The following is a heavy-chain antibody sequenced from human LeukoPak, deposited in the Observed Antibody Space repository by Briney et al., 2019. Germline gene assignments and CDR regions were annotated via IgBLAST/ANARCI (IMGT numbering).Heavy chain of an antibody. CDR1: GGSFSGYY. V-gene: IGHV4-34*01. CDR3: ARGGYYGSGNDFRFDP. Sequence: SETLSLTCAVYGGSFSGYYWSWIRQPPGKGLEWIGEINYSRSTNYNPSLKSRVTISVDTSKNQFSLKLSSVTAADTAVYYCARGGYYGSGNDFRFDPWGQGTLVTVSS. CDR2: INYSRST. D-gene: IGHD3-10*01. J-gene: IGHJ5*02.